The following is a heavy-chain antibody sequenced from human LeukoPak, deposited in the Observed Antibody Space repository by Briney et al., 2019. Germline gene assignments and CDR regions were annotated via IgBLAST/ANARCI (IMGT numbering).Heavy chain of an antibody. CDR2: INSDGSTT. V-gene: IGHV3-74*01. CDR3: ARDLGYDFWSGQGYFDL. Sequence: GGSLRLSCAASGFTFSSYTMNWVRQPPGKGLVWVSRINSDGSTTDYADSVKGRFTISRDSAKNTLYLQMSSLRAEDTAVYYCARDLGYDFWSGQGYFDLWGRGTLVTVSS. CDR1: GFTFSSYT. D-gene: IGHD3-3*01. J-gene: IGHJ2*01.